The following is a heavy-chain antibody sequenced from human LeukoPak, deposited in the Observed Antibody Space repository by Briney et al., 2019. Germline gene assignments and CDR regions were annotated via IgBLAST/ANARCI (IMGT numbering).Heavy chain of an antibody. CDR2: VSGSGDNT. Sequence: GGSLRLSCAASGFTFSSYWMSWVRQAPGKGLEWVSVVSGSGDNTNYADSVKGRFTISRDNSKNTLFLQMNSLRTEDTAVYFCARWGNDYSQFDSWGQGTLVTVS. CDR1: GFTFSSYW. V-gene: IGHV3-23*01. CDR3: ARWGNDYSQFDS. D-gene: IGHD4-11*01. J-gene: IGHJ4*02.